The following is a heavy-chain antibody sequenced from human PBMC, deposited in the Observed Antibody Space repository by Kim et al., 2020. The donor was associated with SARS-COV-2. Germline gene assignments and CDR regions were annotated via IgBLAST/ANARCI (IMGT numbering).Heavy chain of an antibody. D-gene: IGHD2-8*01. CDR2: IYHSGST. V-gene: IGHV4-4*02. CDR1: GGSISSSNW. CDR3: ARGRGYCTNGVCYTWDY. Sequence: SETLSLTCAVSGGSISSSNWWSWVRQPPGNGLEWIGEIYHSGSTNYNPSLKSRVTISVDKSKNQFSLKLSSVTAADTAVYYCARGRGYCTNGVCYTWDYWGQGTLVTVSS. J-gene: IGHJ4*02.